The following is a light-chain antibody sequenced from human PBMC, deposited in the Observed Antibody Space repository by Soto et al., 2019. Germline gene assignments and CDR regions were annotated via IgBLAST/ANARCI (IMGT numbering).Light chain of an antibody. J-gene: IGKJ1*01. Sequence: EIVMTQSPVTLSVSPGERATLSCRASQFVSSNLAWYQQKPGQAPRLLIYGASSGATGIPDRFSGSGSGTDFTLTISRLEPEDFGVYYCQQYGSSPRTFGQGTKVDIK. V-gene: IGKV3-20*01. CDR1: QFVSSN. CDR2: GAS. CDR3: QQYGSSPRT.